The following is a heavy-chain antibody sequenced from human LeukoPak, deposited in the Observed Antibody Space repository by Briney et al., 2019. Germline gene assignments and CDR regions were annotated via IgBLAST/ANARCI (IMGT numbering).Heavy chain of an antibody. V-gene: IGHV1-69*04. CDR2: IIPILGIA. J-gene: IGHJ5*02. D-gene: IGHD6-13*01. CDR3: ARGSFGESHSSSWYDWFDP. CDR1: GGTFSSYA. Sequence: SVKVSCKASGGTFSSYAISWVRQAPGQGLEWMGRIIPILGIADYAQKFQGRVTITADKSTSTAYMELSSLGSEDTAVYYCARGSFGESHSSSWYDWFDPWGQGTLVTVSS.